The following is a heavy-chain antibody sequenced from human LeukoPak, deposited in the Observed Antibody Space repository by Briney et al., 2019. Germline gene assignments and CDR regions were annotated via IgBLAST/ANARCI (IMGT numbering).Heavy chain of an antibody. V-gene: IGHV3-30*04. Sequence: GRSLRLSCAASGFTFSSYAMHWVRQAPGKGLEWVAIISYDGNNKYYADSVKGRFTTSRDSSKNTLYLQMNSLRAEDTAVYYCARFCTSLVKYALDIWGQGTMVTVSS. CDR1: GFTFSSYA. D-gene: IGHD5-18*01. CDR2: ISYDGNNK. J-gene: IGHJ3*02. CDR3: ARFCTSLVKYALDI.